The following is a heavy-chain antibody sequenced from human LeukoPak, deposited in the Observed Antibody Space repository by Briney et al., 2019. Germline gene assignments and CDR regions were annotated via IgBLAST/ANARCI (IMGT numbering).Heavy chain of an antibody. CDR1: GGSISSYY. Sequence: PSETLSPTCTVSGGSISSYYWSWIRQPPGKGLEWIGYILYSGSTKYNPSLKSRVTISVDTSKNQFSLKLSSVTAADTAVYYCARQRWFDYWGQGTLVTVSS. J-gene: IGHJ4*02. V-gene: IGHV4-59*08. D-gene: IGHD4-23*01. CDR2: ILYSGST. CDR3: ARQRWFDY.